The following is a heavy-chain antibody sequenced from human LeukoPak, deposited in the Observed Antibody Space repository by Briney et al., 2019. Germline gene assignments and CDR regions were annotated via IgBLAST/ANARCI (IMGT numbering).Heavy chain of an antibody. CDR2: IFSSGSTT. V-gene: IGHV3-23*01. D-gene: IGHD2-2*01. J-gene: IGHJ4*02. Sequence: GESLRLSCAASGFTFSTYAMSWVRQAPGKGLEWVSAIFSSGSTTYYADSVKGRFTISRDNSRSTLYLQLDSLTADDTAVYYCAKDGRYCSSTTCYQYFDYWGQGTLVTVSS. CDR1: GFTFSTYA. CDR3: AKDGRYCSSTTCYQYFDY.